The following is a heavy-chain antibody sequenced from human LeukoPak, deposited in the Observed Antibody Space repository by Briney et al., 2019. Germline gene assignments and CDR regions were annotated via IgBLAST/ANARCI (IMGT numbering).Heavy chain of an antibody. J-gene: IGHJ4*02. Sequence: AASVKVSRKASGYTLTGYYLHWVRQAPGQGLAWMGWINPNTGATHSAQKFQGRITMTRDTSISTAYMDLSRLRSDDTAVYYCARDRVGSGWPRPYYFEVWGQGTLVTVSS. D-gene: IGHD6-19*01. CDR3: ARDRVGSGWPRPYYFEV. V-gene: IGHV1-2*02. CDR1: GYTLTGYY. CDR2: INPNTGAT.